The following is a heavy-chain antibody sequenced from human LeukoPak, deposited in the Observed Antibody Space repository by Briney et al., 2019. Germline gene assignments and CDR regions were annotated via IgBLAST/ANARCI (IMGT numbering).Heavy chain of an antibody. J-gene: IGHJ5*02. CDR3: ARGGQSSSSWYNWFDP. CDR1: GDSVSSNSAA. V-gene: IGHV6-1*01. Sequence: SQTLSLTCALSGDSVSSNSAAWHWIRQSPSRGLEWLGRTYYRSKLYNDYAVSVKSRITINPDTSKNQFSLQLNSVTPEDTAVYYCARGGQSSSSWYNWFDPWGQGTLVTVSS. D-gene: IGHD6-13*01. CDR2: TYYRSKLYN.